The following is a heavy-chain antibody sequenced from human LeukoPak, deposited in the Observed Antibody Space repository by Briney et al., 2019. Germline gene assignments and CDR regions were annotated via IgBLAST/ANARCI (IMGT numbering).Heavy chain of an antibody. Sequence: SETLSLTCAVSGYSISSGYYWGWIRQPPGKGLEWIGNIYHGGSTYYNPSLKSRVTISVDTSKTQFSLKLDSVTAADTAVYYCARVLAMNHFDYWGQGTLVTVSS. CDR2: IYHGGST. CDR3: ARVLAMNHFDY. CDR1: GYSISSGYY. J-gene: IGHJ4*02. D-gene: IGHD1-14*01. V-gene: IGHV4-38-2*01.